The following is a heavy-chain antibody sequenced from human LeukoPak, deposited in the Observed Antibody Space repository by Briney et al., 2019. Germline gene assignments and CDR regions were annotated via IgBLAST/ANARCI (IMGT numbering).Heavy chain of an antibody. J-gene: IGHJ5*02. Sequence: SETLSLTCTVSGGFLSSYYWSWIRQPPGKGLEWIGYIYYSGSTNYNTSLKSRVTISVDTSKNQFSLKLSSVTAADTAVYYCARVKSSGYYVNWFDPWGQGTLVTVSS. V-gene: IGHV4-59*01. CDR2: IYYSGST. CDR1: GGFLSSYY. CDR3: ARVKSSGYYVNWFDP. D-gene: IGHD3-22*01.